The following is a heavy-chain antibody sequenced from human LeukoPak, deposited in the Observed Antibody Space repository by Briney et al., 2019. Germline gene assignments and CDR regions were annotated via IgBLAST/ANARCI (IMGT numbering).Heavy chain of an antibody. J-gene: IGHJ4*02. CDR2: IYTSGST. CDR1: GLTFSNYA. D-gene: IGHD3-9*01. V-gene: IGHV4-4*07. Sequence: LRLSCAASGLTFSNYAMSWIRQPAGKGLEWIGRIYTSGSTNYNPSPKSRVTISVDTSKNQFSLKLSSVTAADTAIYYCARGDWRYGDFDSWGRGTLVTVSS. CDR3: ARGDWRYGDFDS.